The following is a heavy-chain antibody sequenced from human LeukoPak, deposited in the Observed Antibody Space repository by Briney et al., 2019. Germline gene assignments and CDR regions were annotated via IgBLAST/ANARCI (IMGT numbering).Heavy chain of an antibody. CDR1: GFTFSSYG. D-gene: IGHD5-24*01. CDR3: ARDNRGYKGQPLEN. CDR2: ISGSGGST. J-gene: IGHJ4*02. V-gene: IGHV3-23*01. Sequence: HPGGSLRLSCAASGFTFSSYGMSWVRQAPGKGLEWVSAISGSGGSTYYADSVKGRFTISRDNSKNTLFLEMNSLRAEDTAVYYCARDNRGYKGQPLENWGQGTLVTVSS.